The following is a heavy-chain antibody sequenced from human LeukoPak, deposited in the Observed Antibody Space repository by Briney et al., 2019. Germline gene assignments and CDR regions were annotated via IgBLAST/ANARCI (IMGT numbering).Heavy chain of an antibody. Sequence: PSETLSLTCTVSGGSISSYYWSWIRQPAGKGLEWIGRIYTSGSTNYNPSLKSRVTISVDKSKNQFSLKLSSVTAADTAVYYCARWAGGSGWYKIPGGYFDYWGQGTLVTVSS. D-gene: IGHD6-19*01. V-gene: IGHV4-4*07. J-gene: IGHJ4*02. CDR3: ARWAGGSGWYKIPGGYFDY. CDR2: IYTSGST. CDR1: GGSISSYY.